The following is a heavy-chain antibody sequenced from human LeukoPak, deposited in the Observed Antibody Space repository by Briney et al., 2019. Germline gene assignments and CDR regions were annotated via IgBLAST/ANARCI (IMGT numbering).Heavy chain of an antibody. J-gene: IGHJ4*02. Sequence: GGSLRLSCAASGFTFSGSAMHWVRQASGKGLEWVGRIRTKAYSYGTAYAASVKGRFTISRDDSKNTAYLQMNSLKTDDTAVYYCVGSSAWHQPDYWGQGTLVTVSS. CDR1: GFTFSGSA. CDR2: IRTKAYSYGT. V-gene: IGHV3-73*01. CDR3: VGSSAWHQPDY. D-gene: IGHD6-19*01.